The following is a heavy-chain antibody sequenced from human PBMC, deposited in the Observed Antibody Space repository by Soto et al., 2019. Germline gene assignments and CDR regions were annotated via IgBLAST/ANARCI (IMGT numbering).Heavy chain of an antibody. CDR1: GGSISSYY. CDR2: IYYSGST. D-gene: IGHD5-18*01. J-gene: IGHJ4*02. CDR3: ARRLYSYLDY. V-gene: IGHV4-59*08. Sequence: TSETLSLTCTVSGGSISSYYWSWIRQPPGKGLEWIGYIYYSGSTNYNPSLKSRVTISVDTSKNQFSLKLSSVTAADTAVYYCARRLYSYLDYWGQGTLVTVSS.